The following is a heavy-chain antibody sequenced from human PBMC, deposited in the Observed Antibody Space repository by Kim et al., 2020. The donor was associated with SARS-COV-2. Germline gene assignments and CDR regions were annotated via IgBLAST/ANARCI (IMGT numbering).Heavy chain of an antibody. CDR3: ARSLYHSPNSSCVRLDP. D-gene: IGHD6-13*01. Sequence: SETLSLTCAVYGGSFSGYYWSWIRQPPGKGLEWLGEIYHSGTTNYNPSLKSRVTISLDTSKNQFSLKLSSVTAADTAVYFCARSLYHSPNSSCVRLDPWG. J-gene: IGHJ5*02. CDR1: GGSFSGYY. CDR2: IYHSGTT. V-gene: IGHV4-34*01.